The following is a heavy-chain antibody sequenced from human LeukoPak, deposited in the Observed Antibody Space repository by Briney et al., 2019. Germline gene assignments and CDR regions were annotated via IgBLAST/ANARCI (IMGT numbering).Heavy chain of an antibody. Sequence: PSETLSLTCTVSGGSISSGSYYWSWIRQPAGKGLEWIGRIYTRGSANFNPSLKSRVTISLDTSKNQFSLKLNSVTAADTAVYYCARALSIAARPRPHAFDIWGQGTMVTVSS. J-gene: IGHJ3*02. V-gene: IGHV4-61*02. D-gene: IGHD6-6*01. CDR2: IYTRGSA. CDR3: ARALSIAARPRPHAFDI. CDR1: GGSISSGSYY.